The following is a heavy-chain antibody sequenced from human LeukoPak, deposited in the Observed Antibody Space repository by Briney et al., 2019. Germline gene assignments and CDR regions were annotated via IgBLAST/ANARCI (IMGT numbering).Heavy chain of an antibody. CDR2: ISSSSSYI. V-gene: IGHV3-21*01. J-gene: IGHJ4*02. Sequence: GGSLRLSCAASGFTFSSYSMNWVRQAPGKGLEWVSSISSSSSYIYYADSVKGRFTISRDNAKNSLYLQMNSLRAEDTAVYYCARGRSGFSRLDDIVGARVAYYFDYWGQGTLVTVSS. CDR1: GFTFSSYS. D-gene: IGHD1-26*01. CDR3: ARGRSGFSRLDDIVGARVAYYFDY.